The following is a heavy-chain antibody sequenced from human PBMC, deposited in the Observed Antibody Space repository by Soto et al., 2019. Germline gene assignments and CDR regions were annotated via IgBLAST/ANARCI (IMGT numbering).Heavy chain of an antibody. CDR2: IYYSGST. Sequence: SETLSLTCTVSGGSISSYYWSWIRQPPGKGLEWIGYIYYSGSTNYNPSLKSRVTISVDTSKNQFSLKLSSVTAADTAVYYCARVVAATFDYWGQGTLVTVSS. J-gene: IGHJ4*02. V-gene: IGHV4-59*01. CDR3: ARVVAATFDY. CDR1: GGSISSYY. D-gene: IGHD2-15*01.